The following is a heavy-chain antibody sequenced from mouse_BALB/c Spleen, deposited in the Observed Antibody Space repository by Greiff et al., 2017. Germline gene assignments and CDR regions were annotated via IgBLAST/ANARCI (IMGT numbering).Heavy chain of an antibody. CDR1: GYTFSSYW. CDR3: ASSKRAYYYAMDY. CDR2: ILPGSGST. D-gene: IGHD2-5*01. J-gene: IGHJ4*01. V-gene: IGHV1-9*01. Sequence: QVQLQQSGAELMKPGASVKISCKATGYTFSSYWIEWVKQRPGHGLEWIGEILPGSGSTNYNEKFKGKATFTADTSSNTAYMQLSSLTSEDSAVYYCASSKRAYYYAMDYWGQGTSVTVSS.